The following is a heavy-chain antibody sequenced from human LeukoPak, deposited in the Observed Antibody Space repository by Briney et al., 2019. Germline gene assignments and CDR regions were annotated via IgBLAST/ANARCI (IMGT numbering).Heavy chain of an antibody. Sequence: PETLSLTCTASGGSINNYYGSWIRQPPGMGLEWIGYIYYNGDTSYYPSSKSRGTMTLTTSKKQPTLKLNSVTAAAAAGFLCARYAADGRTLEYWGQGILVTVSS. CDR3: ARYAADGRTLEY. D-gene: IGHD6-13*01. CDR2: IYYNGDT. V-gene: IGHV4-59*01. CDR1: GGSINNYY. J-gene: IGHJ1*01.